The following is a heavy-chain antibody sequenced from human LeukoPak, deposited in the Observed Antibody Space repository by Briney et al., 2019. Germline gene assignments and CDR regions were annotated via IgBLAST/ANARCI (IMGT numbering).Heavy chain of an antibody. CDR2: IYTSGST. CDR3: ARGALGNTAMAPFDY. D-gene: IGHD5-18*01. V-gene: IGHV4-61*02. CDR1: GGSISSGSYY. Sequence: SETLSLTCTVSGGSISSGSYYWSWIRQPAGKGLEWIGRIYTSGSTNYNPSLKSRVTLSVDTSKNQFSLELSSVTAADTAVYYCARGALGNTAMAPFDYWGKGTLVTVSS. J-gene: IGHJ4*02.